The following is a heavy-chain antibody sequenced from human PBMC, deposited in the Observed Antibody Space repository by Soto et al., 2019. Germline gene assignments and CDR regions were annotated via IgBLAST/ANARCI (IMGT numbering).Heavy chain of an antibody. D-gene: IGHD6-25*01. CDR2: ISPYNGNT. Sequence: ASVKVSCKASGYTFTSYGINWVRQAPGQGLEWMAWISPYNGNTNYAQKFQDRVTMTTDTSTSTAYMELSSLRSDDTAVYYCARDRLYFDYWGQGTLVTVSS. J-gene: IGHJ4*02. CDR3: ARDRLYFDY. V-gene: IGHV1-18*01. CDR1: GYTFTSYG.